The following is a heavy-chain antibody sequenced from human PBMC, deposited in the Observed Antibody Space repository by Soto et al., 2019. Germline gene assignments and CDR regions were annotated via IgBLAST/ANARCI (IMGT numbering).Heavy chain of an antibody. CDR1: GFTFSSYG. CDR3: AKGGYSYGFDY. J-gene: IGHJ4*02. CDR2: ISYDGSNK. Sequence: GGSLRLSCAASGFTFSSYGVHWVRQAPGKGLEWVAVISYDGSNKYYADSVKGRFTISRDNSKNTLYLQMNSLRAEDTAVYYCAKGGYSYGFDYWGQGTQVTVSS. D-gene: IGHD5-18*01. V-gene: IGHV3-30*18.